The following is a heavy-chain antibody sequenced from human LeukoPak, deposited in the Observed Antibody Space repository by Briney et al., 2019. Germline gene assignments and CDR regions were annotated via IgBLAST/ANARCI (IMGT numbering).Heavy chain of an antibody. CDR3: ARYGSGSYFDY. Sequence: GGSLRLSCAASGFTFSSYAMSWVRQAPGKGLEWVSAISGSGGSTYYADSVKGRFTISRDNSENTLYLQMNSLRAEDTAVYYCARYGSGSYFDYWGQGTLVTVSS. CDR2: ISGSGGST. V-gene: IGHV3-23*01. J-gene: IGHJ4*02. CDR1: GFTFSSYA. D-gene: IGHD3-10*01.